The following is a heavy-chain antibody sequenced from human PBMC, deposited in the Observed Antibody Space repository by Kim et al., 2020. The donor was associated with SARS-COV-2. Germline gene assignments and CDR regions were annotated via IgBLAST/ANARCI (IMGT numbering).Heavy chain of an antibody. J-gene: IGHJ3*02. CDR2: MSNDSSHK. D-gene: IGHD3-10*01. Sequence: GGSLRLSCAASGFTFSSYSMNWVRQAPGKGLEWVALMSNDSSHKHYAGSVQGRFTISRDNSKNTLYLQMNSLRVEDTAVYYCRIGVVSPGDDFDNWGQGTMVTVSS. CDR3: RIGVVSPGDDFDN. CDR1: GFTFSSYS. V-gene: IGHV3-30*03.